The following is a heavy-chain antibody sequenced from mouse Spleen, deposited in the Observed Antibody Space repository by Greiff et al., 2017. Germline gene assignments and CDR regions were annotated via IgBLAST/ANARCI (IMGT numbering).Heavy chain of an antibody. J-gene: IGHJ2*01. V-gene: IGHV14-4*01. CDR3: TTYYSNFFDY. CDR1: GLNIKDDY. Sequence: VQLQQSGAELVRPGASVKLSCTASGLNIKDDYMHWVKQRPEQGLEWIGWIDPENGDTEYASKFQGKATITADTSSNTAYLQLSSLTSEDTAVYYCTTYYSNFFDYWGQGTTLTVSS. CDR2: IDPENGDT. D-gene: IGHD2-5*01.